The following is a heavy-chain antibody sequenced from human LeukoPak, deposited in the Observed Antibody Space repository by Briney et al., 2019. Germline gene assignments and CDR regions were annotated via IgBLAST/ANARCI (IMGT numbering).Heavy chain of an antibody. CDR3: ASSIAAAGFDY. J-gene: IGHJ4*02. CDR1: GGSISSYY. Sequence: SETLSLTCTVSGGSISSYYWSWIRQPPGKGLEWIGYIYYSGSTNYNPSLKSRVTMSVDTSKNQFSLKLSSVTAADTAVYYCASSIAAAGFDYWGQGTLVTVSS. V-gene: IGHV4-59*12. CDR2: IYYSGST. D-gene: IGHD6-13*01.